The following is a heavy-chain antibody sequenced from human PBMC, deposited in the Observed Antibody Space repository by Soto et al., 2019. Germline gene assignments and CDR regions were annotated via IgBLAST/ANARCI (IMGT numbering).Heavy chain of an antibody. CDR3: ARYSSSWDRIDY. CDR1: GGSISSSSYY. V-gene: IGHV4-39*01. D-gene: IGHD6-13*01. Sequence: QLQLQESGPGLVKPSETLSLTCTVSGGSISSSSYYWGWIRQPPGKGLEWIGSIYYSGSTYYNPSLKSRVTISVDTSKNQFSLKLSSVTAADTAVYYCARYSSSWDRIDYWGQGTLVTVSS. CDR2: IYYSGST. J-gene: IGHJ4*02.